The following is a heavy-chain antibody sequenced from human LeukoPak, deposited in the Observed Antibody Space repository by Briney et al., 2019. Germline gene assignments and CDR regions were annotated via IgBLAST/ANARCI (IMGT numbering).Heavy chain of an antibody. V-gene: IGHV1-2*02. Sequence: RASVKVSCKASGYTFTGYYMHWVRQAPGQGLEWMGWINPNSGGTNYAQKFQGRVTMTRDTSISTAYMELSRLRSDDTAVYYCAINAPLLEWLLLGGVAGAFDIWGQGTMVTVSS. CDR2: INPNSGGT. J-gene: IGHJ3*02. CDR1: GYTFTGYY. D-gene: IGHD3-3*01. CDR3: AINAPLLEWLLLGGVAGAFDI.